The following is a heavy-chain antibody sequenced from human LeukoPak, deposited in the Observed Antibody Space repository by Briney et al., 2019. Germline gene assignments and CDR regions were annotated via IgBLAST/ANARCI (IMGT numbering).Heavy chain of an antibody. CDR3: ARNRYYYGSSSYGVPNWFDP. J-gene: IGHJ5*02. CDR1: GGSISSNSYY. CDR2: IYYSGST. D-gene: IGHD3-10*01. V-gene: IGHV4-39*01. Sequence: PSETLSLTCTVSGGSISSNSYYWGWIRQPPGKGLKWIGSIYYSGSTYYNPSLKSRVTISVDTSKNQFSLKLSSVTAADTAVYYCARNRYYYGSSSYGVPNWFDPWGQGTLVTVSS.